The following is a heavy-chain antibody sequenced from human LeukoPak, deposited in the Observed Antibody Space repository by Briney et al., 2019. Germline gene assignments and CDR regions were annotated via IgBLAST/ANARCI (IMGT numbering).Heavy chain of an antibody. CDR2: IKGDGSAK. CDR3: LRDYGGS. D-gene: IGHD4-23*01. Sequence: GGSLRLSCAASGFTFSSYGMHWVRQAPGKGLEWVANIKGDGSAKYYVASVEGRFTVSRDNADNSLHLQMYSLRAEDTAVYYCLRDYGGSWGLGTLVAVSS. CDR1: GFTFSSYG. V-gene: IGHV3-7*04. J-gene: IGHJ4*02.